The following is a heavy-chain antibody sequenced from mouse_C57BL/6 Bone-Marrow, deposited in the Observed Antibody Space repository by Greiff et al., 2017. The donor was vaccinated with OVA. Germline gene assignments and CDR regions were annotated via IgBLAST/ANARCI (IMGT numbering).Heavy chain of an antibody. V-gene: IGHV5-17*01. CDR2: ISSGSSTI. CDR3: AKDYGSSGGAMDY. CDR1: GFTFSDYG. Sequence: DVHLVESGGGLVKPGGSLKLSCAASGFTFSDYGMHWVRQAPEKGLEWVAYISSGSSTIYYADTVKGRFTISRDNAKNTLFLQMTSLRSEDTAMYYCAKDYGSSGGAMDYWGQGTSVTVSS. D-gene: IGHD1-1*01. J-gene: IGHJ4*01.